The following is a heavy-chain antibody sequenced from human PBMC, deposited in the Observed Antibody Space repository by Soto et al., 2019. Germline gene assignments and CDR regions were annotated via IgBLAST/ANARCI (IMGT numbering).Heavy chain of an antibody. J-gene: IGHJ4*02. CDR3: ARGVGGYEHLWYFDY. CDR2: IYRGGST. CDR1: GFTVSSNY. V-gene: IGHV3-53*01. D-gene: IGHD5-12*01. Sequence: EVQLVESGGGLIQPGGSLRLSCAASGFTVSSNYRSWVRQPPGKGLEWVSVIYRGGSTYYADSVKGRFTISRDNSKNTLYLQMNSLRAEDTAVYYCARGVGGYEHLWYFDYWGQGTLVTVSS.